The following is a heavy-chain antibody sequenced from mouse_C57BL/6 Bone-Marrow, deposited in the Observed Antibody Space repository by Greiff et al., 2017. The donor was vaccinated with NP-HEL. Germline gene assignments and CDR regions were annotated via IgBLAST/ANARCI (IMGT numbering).Heavy chain of an antibody. V-gene: IGHV14-4*01. Sequence: EVQLQQSGAELVRPGASVKLSCTASGFNIKDDYMHWVKQRPEQGLEWIGWIDPENGDTEYASKFQGKATITADTSSNTAYLQLSSLTSEDTAVYYCTTSLLRFPWLAYWGQGTLVTVSA. J-gene: IGHJ3*01. CDR2: IDPENGDT. CDR3: TTSLLRFPWLAY. D-gene: IGHD1-2*01. CDR1: GFNIKDDY.